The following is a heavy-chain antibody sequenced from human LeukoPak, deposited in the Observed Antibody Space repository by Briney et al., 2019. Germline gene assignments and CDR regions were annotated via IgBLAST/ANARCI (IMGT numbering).Heavy chain of an antibody. CDR2: ISSSSGTI. Sequence: GGSLRLSCAASGFTFSSYSMNWVRQAPGKGLEWLSYISSSSGTIYYADSVKGRFATSRDNAKNSLYLHLNSLRDEDTAVYYCATWLPDYWGQGILVTVSS. V-gene: IGHV3-48*02. CDR3: ATWLPDY. J-gene: IGHJ4*02. D-gene: IGHD5-24*01. CDR1: GFTFSSYS.